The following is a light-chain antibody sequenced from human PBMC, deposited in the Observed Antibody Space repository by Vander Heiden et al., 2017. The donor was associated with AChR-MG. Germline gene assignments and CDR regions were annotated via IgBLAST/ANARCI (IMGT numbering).Light chain of an antibody. Sequence: IQMTQAPSSLFASVVDRVTITCRASQSISSYLNWYQQKPGKAPKLLIYAASSLQSGVPSRFSGSGSGTDFTLTISSLQPEDFATYYCQQSYSTPKTFGQGTKVEIK. CDR2: AAS. J-gene: IGKJ1*01. V-gene: IGKV1-39*01. CDR3: QQSYSTPKT. CDR1: QSISSY.